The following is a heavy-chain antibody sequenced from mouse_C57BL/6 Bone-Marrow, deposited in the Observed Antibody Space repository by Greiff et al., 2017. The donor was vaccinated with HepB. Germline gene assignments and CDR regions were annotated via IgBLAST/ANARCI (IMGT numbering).Heavy chain of an antibody. CDR3: ARFEGYYPAWFAY. D-gene: IGHD2-3*01. CDR1: GYTFTSYG. J-gene: IGHJ3*01. Sequence: VQLQQSGAELARPGASVKLSCKASGYTFTSYGISWVKQRTGQGLEWIGEIYPRSGNTYYNEKFKGKATLTADKSSSTAYMELRSLTSEDSAVYFCARFEGYYPAWFAYWGQGTLVTVSA. V-gene: IGHV1-81*01. CDR2: IYPRSGNT.